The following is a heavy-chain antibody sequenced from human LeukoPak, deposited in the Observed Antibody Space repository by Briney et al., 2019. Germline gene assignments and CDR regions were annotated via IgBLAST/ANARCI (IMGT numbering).Heavy chain of an antibody. Sequence: SQTLSLTCAISGDSVSSNSAAWNWIRQSPSRGLEWLGRTYYRSKWYNDYAVSVKSRITINPDTSKNQFSLQLNSVTPEDTAVYYCAREVGKGYSSGWYKAPFDYWGQGTLVTVSS. CDR1: GDSVSSNSAA. V-gene: IGHV6-1*01. CDR3: AREVGKGYSSGWYKAPFDY. D-gene: IGHD6-19*01. J-gene: IGHJ4*02. CDR2: TYYRSKWYN.